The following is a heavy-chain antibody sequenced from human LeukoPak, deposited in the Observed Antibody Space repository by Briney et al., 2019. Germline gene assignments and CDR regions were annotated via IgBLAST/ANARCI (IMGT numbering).Heavy chain of an antibody. V-gene: IGHV3-74*01. J-gene: IGHJ4*02. CDR3: TTRDYFDY. CDR1: GLSFSGHW. Sequence: GGSLRLSCVVSGLSFSGHWMHWVRQAPGKGLEWVSRIKHDGITTSYADSVKGRFTISRDNAKNTLYLQMNSLRAEDTAVYYCTTRDYFDYWGQGTLVTVSS. CDR2: IKHDGITT.